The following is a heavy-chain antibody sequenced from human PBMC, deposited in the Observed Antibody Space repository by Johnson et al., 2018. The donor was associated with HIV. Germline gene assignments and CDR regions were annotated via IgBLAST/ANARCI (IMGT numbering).Heavy chain of an antibody. J-gene: IGHJ3*02. CDR1: GFTVSSNY. CDR2: IGTAGDT. CDR3: ARAGQLPEDAFDI. D-gene: IGHD1-7*01. Sequence: EVQLVESGGGLIQPGGSLRLSCAASGFTVSSNYMSWVRQATGKGLEWVSAIGTAGDTYYPGSVKGRFTISRENAKNTLYLQMNSLRAEYTAVYYCARAGQLPEDAFDIWGQGTMVTVSS. V-gene: IGHV3-13*01.